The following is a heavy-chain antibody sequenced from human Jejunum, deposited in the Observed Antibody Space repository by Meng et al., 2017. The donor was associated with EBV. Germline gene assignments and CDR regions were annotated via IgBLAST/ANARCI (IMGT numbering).Heavy chain of an antibody. CDR1: GGSVNSGNAH. D-gene: IGHD5-12*01. J-gene: IGHJ4*02. CDR3: AGLRYSGYDRAFDY. V-gene: IGHV4-61*01. CDR2: INYSGST. Sequence: QLQVRGSGPGPVKPSVTLYLPCTVSGGSVNSGNAHWSWIRQPTGKGLEWIGYINYSGSTNYIPALKRRVTISLDTSKNQFSLKLSSVTAADTAVYYCAGLRYSGYDRAFDYWGQGALVTVSS.